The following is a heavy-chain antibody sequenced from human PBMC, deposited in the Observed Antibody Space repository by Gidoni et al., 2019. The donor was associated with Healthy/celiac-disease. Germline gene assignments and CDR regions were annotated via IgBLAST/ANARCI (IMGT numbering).Heavy chain of an antibody. D-gene: IGHD3-10*01. CDR1: GVTFRSYA. V-gene: IGHV3-23*01. J-gene: IGHJ4*02. CDR2: ISGSGGST. Sequence: EVQLLESGGGLVQPGGSLRLSCAASGVTFRSYAMRWVRQAPGKGLEWVSAISGSGGSTYYADSVKGRFTISRDNSKNTLYLQMNSLRAEDTAVYYCAKGHLVRGVMRYFDYWGQGTLVTVSS. CDR3: AKGHLVRGVMRYFDY.